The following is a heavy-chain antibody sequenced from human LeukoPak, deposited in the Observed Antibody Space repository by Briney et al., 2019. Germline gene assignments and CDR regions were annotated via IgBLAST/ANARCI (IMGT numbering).Heavy chain of an antibody. V-gene: IGHV4-39*07. CDR2: ISHSGST. Sequence: SETLSLTCTVSGGSISSSSYYWGWIRQPPGKGLEWIGEISHSGSTIYNPSLKSRVTISVDTSKNQFSLNLSSVTAADTAVYYCARVRSGGYYHYYYYMDVWGKGTTVTVSS. D-gene: IGHD1-26*01. J-gene: IGHJ6*03. CDR3: ARVRSGGYYHYYYYMDV. CDR1: GGSISSSSYY.